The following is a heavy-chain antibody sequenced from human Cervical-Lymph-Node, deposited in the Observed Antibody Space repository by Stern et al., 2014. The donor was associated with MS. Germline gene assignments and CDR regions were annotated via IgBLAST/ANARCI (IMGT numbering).Heavy chain of an antibody. J-gene: IGHJ6*02. D-gene: IGHD3-10*01. CDR3: ASGAHGMDV. V-gene: IGHV1-69*01. Sequence: VQLVESGAEVKKVGSSVKVSCKASGGTLSSHAISWVRQAPGQGLEWMGGIIPIFAAPNYAQKFQGRVRIASDESTNTARMELSSLRSEDTAVYYCASGAHGMDVWGQGTAVTVSS. CDR2: IIPIFAAP. CDR1: GGTLSSHA.